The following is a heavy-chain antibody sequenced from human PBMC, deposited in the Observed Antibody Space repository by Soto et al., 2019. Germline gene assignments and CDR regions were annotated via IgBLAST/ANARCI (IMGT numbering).Heavy chain of an antibody. Sequence: RLSCAASGFTFSGSAMHWVRQASGKGLEWVGRIRSKANNYATTYAASVTGRFTFSRDDSKNTAYLQMNSLETEDTAVYYCTRLSYSNGWLFDYWGQGALVTVS. CDR2: IRSKANNYAT. CDR3: TRLSYSNGWLFDY. J-gene: IGHJ4*02. D-gene: IGHD6-19*01. V-gene: IGHV3-73*01. CDR1: GFTFSGSA.